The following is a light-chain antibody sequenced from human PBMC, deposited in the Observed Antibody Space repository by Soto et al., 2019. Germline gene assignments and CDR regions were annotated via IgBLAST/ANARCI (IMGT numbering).Light chain of an antibody. CDR2: GVS. CDR3: QQYNNWPIT. J-gene: IGKJ5*01. V-gene: IGKV3-15*01. Sequence: IVMTQSPATLSVSPVDRATLSCRASQSIGSNLAWYQQKPGQAPRLLIYGVSTRATGIPARFSGSGSGTEFTLSINSLQSEDFAVYYCQQYNNWPITFGQGTRLEIK. CDR1: QSIGSN.